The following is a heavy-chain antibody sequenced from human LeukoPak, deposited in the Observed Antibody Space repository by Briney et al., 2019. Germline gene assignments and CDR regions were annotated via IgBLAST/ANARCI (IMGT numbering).Heavy chain of an antibody. D-gene: IGHD3-22*01. J-gene: IGHJ4*02. V-gene: IGHV3-33*01. Sequence: PGGSLRLSCAASGFTFSSYGMHWVRQAPGKGLEWVAVIWYDGSNKYYADSVKGRFTISRDNSKNTLYLQMNSLRAEDTAVYYCAREGYYYDSSGYYSWGQGTLVTVSS. CDR2: IWYDGSNK. CDR3: AREGYYYDSSGYYS. CDR1: GFTFSSYG.